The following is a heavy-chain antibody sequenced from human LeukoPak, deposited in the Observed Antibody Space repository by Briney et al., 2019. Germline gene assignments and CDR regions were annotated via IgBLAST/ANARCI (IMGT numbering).Heavy chain of an antibody. CDR1: GGSISSGDYY. J-gene: IGHJ5*02. CDR2: IYYSGST. V-gene: IGHV4-30-4*01. D-gene: IGHD3-10*01. Sequence: SQTLSLTCTVSGGSISSGDYYWSWIRHPPGKGLEWIGYIYYSGSTYYNPSLKSRVTISVDTSKNQFSLKLSSVTAADTAVYYCARDLGEQTTWFDPWGQGTLVTVSS. CDR3: ARDLGEQTTWFDP.